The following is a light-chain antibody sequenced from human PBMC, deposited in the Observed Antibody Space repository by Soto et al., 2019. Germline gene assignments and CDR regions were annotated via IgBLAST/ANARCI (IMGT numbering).Light chain of an antibody. J-gene: IGLJ1*01. CDR1: SSDVGGYNY. CDR2: EVT. V-gene: IGLV2-8*01. CDR3: ASYAGSNTYV. Sequence: QSVPTQPPSASGSPGQSVTISCTGTSSDVGGYNYVSWYQQHPDKAPTLMIYEVTKRPSGVPDRFSGSKSGNTASLTVSGLQSEDEADYYCASYAGSNTYVFGTGTKVTVL.